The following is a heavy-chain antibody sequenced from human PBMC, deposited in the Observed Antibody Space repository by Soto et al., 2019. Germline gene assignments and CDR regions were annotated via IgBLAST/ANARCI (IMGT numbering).Heavy chain of an antibody. CDR3: ARGPYYWGPSVCSYNWFVP. Sequence: SETLSLTCTVSGDSMNNYYWNWIRRPPGGGLEWIANIYHSGSTNYNPSLKSRVTMSIHMSRNQFSLKLTSVTAEDAAVSYCARGPYYWGPSVCSYNWFVPWSQGTQVTVSS. D-gene: IGHD2-21*01. CDR1: GDSMNNYY. J-gene: IGHJ5*02. V-gene: IGHV4-59*13. CDR2: IYHSGST.